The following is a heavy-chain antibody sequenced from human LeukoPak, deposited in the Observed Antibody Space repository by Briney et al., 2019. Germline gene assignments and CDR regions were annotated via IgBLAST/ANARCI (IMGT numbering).Heavy chain of an antibody. J-gene: IGHJ4*02. CDR1: GYTFTGYY. V-gene: IGHV1-2*02. D-gene: IGHD4-17*01. CDR2: INPNSGGT. CDR3: ARDRGDGAYGDYGFDY. Sequence: GASVKVSCKASGYTFTGYYMHWVRQAPGQGLEWMGWINPNSGGTNYAQKFQGRVTMTRDTSISTAYMELSRLRSDDTAVYYCARDRGDGAYGDYGFDYWGQGTLVTVSS.